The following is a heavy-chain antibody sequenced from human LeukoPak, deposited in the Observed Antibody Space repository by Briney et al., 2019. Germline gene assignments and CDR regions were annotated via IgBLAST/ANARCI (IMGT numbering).Heavy chain of an antibody. J-gene: IGHJ3*02. CDR3: AKDQSLMGIGTAFDI. V-gene: IGHV3-30*18. CDR1: GFTFSSYG. D-gene: IGHD7-27*01. Sequence: GGSLRLSCAASGFTFSSYGMHWVRQAPGKGLEWVAVISYDGSNKYYADSVKGRFTISRDNSKNTLYLQMNSLRAEDTAVYYCAKDQSLMGIGTAFDIWGQGTMVTVSS. CDR2: ISYDGSNK.